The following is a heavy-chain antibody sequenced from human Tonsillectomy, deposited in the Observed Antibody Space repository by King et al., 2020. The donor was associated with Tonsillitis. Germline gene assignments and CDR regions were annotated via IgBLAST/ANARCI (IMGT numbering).Heavy chain of an antibody. CDR2: LSYDGSNK. D-gene: IGHD1-26*01. Sequence: VQLVESGGGVVQPGRSLRLSCAASGFTFSNYGMHWVRQAPGKVLELVAVLSYDGSNKYYADSVKGRFTISRDNSKNTLYLQMNSLRAEDTAVYYCAKAHVTGWELESPGYWGQGTLVTVSS. J-gene: IGHJ4*02. CDR1: GFTFSNYG. CDR3: AKAHVTGWELESPGY. V-gene: IGHV3-30*18.